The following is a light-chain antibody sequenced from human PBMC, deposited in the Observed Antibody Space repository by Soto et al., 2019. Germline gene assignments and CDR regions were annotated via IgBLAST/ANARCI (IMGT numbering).Light chain of an antibody. J-gene: IGLJ1*01. V-gene: IGLV2-14*01. CDR2: EVS. CDR3: LSKTSSISYV. Sequence: QSALTQPASVSGSPGQSITISCNGTTSDVGGYNCVSWYQQHPGKVPKLLIHEVSNRPSGVSNRFSGSKSGNTASLTISGLQAEDEADYYCLSKTSSISYVFGTGTKLTVL. CDR1: TSDVGGYNC.